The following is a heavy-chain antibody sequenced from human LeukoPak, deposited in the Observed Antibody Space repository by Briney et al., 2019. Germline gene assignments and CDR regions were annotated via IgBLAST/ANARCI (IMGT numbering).Heavy chain of an antibody. CDR3: AKDLYGSGSYGFDY. CDR1: GLTFDDYA. J-gene: IGHJ4*02. D-gene: IGHD3-10*01. V-gene: IGHV3-9*01. Sequence: PGGSLRLSCVASGLTFDDYAMHWVRQAPGEGLEWVSGISWSSATIGYADSVKGRFTTSRDNAKNSLYLQMNSLRAEDTALYYCAKDLYGSGSYGFDYWGQGTLVTVSS. CDR2: ISWSSATI.